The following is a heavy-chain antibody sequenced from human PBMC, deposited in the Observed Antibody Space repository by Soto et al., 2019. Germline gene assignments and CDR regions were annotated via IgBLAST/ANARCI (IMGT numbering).Heavy chain of an antibody. J-gene: IGHJ4*02. D-gene: IGHD1-26*01. CDR3: VLGYLSGEW. CDR1: VGSISSSSYY. Sequence: QLQLKESGPGLVKPSETLSLTCTVSVGSISSSSYYWGWIRQPPGKGLELIGSIYYSGRTYYNRSLHLLVPLSVHTFKSQLSLNLSSVMAADSALYYCVLGYLSGEWWGQGTLVPVSS. CDR2: IYYSGRT. V-gene: IGHV4-39*01.